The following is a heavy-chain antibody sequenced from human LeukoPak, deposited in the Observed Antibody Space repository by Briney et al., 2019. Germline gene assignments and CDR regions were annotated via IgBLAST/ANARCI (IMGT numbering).Heavy chain of an antibody. J-gene: IGHJ4*02. CDR3: ARSKALLRDDIYY. Sequence: SVKVSCKASGGTFISYAISWVRQAPGQGLEWMGGIIPIFGTANYAQKFQGRVTITADESTSTAYMELSSLRSEDTAVYYCARSKALLRDDIYYWGQGTLVTVSS. CDR2: IIPIFGTA. V-gene: IGHV1-69*13. D-gene: IGHD3-9*01. CDR1: GGTFISYA.